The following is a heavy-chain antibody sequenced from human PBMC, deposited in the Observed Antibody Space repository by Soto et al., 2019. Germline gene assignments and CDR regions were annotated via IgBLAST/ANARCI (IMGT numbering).Heavy chain of an antibody. Sequence: PGGSLRLSCASCGFSFRSKGMSWVRQAPGKGLEWVSGISARGGSTYYADSVKGRFTISRGNSKNTLYVQMNSLRAEDTAVYYCAKATTGLKYFDYWGQGTLVTVSS. CDR2: ISARGGST. D-gene: IGHD1-26*01. V-gene: IGHV3-23*01. J-gene: IGHJ4*02. CDR1: GFSFRSKG. CDR3: AKATTGLKYFDY.